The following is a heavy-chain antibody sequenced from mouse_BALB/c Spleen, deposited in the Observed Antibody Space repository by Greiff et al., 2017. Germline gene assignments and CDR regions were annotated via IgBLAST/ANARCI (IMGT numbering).Heavy chain of an antibody. CDR3: ARGDYGNYGFAY. J-gene: IGHJ3*01. Sequence: QVQLKESGPELVKPGASVKISCKASGYSFTSYYIHWVKQRPGQGLEWIGWIFPGSGNTKYNEKFKGKATLTADTSSSTAYMQLSSLTSEDSAVYFCARGDYGNYGFAYWGQGTLVTVSA. CDR2: IFPGSGNT. V-gene: IGHV1-66*01. D-gene: IGHD2-1*01. CDR1: GYSFTSYY.